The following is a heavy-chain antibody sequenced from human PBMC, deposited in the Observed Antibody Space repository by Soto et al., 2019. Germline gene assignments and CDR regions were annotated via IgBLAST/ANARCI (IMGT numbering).Heavy chain of an antibody. CDR3: ARGGFTGYSSSWYSYY. CDR1: GYTFTGYY. CDR2: INPNSGGT. Sequence: QVQLVQSGAEVKKPGASVKVSCKASGYTFTGYYMHWVRQAPGQGLEWMGWINPNSGGTNYAQKFQGWVTMTSDTSISTAYMELSRLTADDTAVYYCARGGFTGYSSSWYSYYWGQGTLVTVSS. V-gene: IGHV1-2*04. J-gene: IGHJ4*02. D-gene: IGHD6-13*01.